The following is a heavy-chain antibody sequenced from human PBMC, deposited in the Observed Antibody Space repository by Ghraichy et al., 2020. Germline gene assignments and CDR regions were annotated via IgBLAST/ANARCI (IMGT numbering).Heavy chain of an antibody. D-gene: IGHD2-15*01. V-gene: IGHV3-74*03. CDR1: GFSFNNYW. CDR2: INSDGRDT. J-gene: IGHJ4*02. CDR3: AREYCRGGRCYFGTGGSHFDY. Sequence: WGSLRLSCAASGFSFNNYWMHWVRQAPGKWLVWVSRINSDGRDTTYADSVKGRFTISRDNARNTLYLQMNSLRAEDTAVYYCAREYCRGGRCYFGTGGSHFDYWGQGTLVTVSS.